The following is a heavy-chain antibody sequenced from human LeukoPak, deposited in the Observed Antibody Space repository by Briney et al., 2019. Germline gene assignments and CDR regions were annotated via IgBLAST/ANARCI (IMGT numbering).Heavy chain of an antibody. CDR1: GGSIRSYY. CDR3: ARSPQWLPLDY. J-gene: IGHJ4*02. V-gene: IGHV4-4*07. D-gene: IGHD6-19*01. Sequence: NPSETLSLTCTVSGGSIRSYYWSWIRQPAGKGLEWIGRIYTSGSTNYNPSLKSRVTISVDTSKNQFSLKLSSVTAADTAVYYCARSPQWLPLDYWGQGTLVTVSS. CDR2: IYTSGST.